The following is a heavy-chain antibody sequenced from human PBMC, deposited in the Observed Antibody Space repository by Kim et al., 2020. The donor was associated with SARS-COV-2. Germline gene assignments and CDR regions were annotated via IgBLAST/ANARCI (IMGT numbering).Heavy chain of an antibody. CDR3: ARAKRYSSGPLYFDY. D-gene: IGHD5-18*01. J-gene: IGHJ4*02. V-gene: IGHV1-3*01. CDR1: GYTFTSYA. Sequence: ASVKVSCKASGYTFTSYAMHWVRQAPGQRLEWMGWINAGNGNTKYSQKFQGRVTITRDTSASTAYMELSSLRSEDTAVYYCARAKRYSSGPLYFDYWGQGPLVPVSS. CDR2: INAGNGNT.